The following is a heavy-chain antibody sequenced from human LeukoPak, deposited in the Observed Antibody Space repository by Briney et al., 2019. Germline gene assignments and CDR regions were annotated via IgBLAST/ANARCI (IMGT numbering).Heavy chain of an antibody. CDR3: ARATYYYDSSGYYVFYFDN. Sequence: PGGSLRLSCAASGFTFSNYGMHCFRQAPGKGLAWVAVISYDGSNKYYADSVKGRFTISRDNSKNTMYLQMNSLRAEHTSVYYCARATYYYDSSGYYVFYFDNWGQGTLVTVSS. CDR2: ISYDGSNK. CDR1: GFTFSNYG. V-gene: IGHV3-30*03. D-gene: IGHD3-22*01. J-gene: IGHJ4*02.